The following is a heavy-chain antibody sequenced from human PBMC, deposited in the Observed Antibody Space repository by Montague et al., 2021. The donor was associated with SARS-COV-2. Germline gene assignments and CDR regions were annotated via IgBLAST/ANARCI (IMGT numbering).Heavy chain of an antibody. CDR3: ARFGSGTLEFDL. Sequence: TLSLTCTVSGASISTGIYYWSWIRQPAGKGLEWIGRIRTTGHTDYXSSLESRVFMSVDTSTNQFSLSLTSVTAVDTAVYFCARFGSGTLEFDLWGQGTLVTVSS. CDR1: GASISTGIYY. CDR2: IRTTGHT. J-gene: IGHJ4*02. V-gene: IGHV4-61*02. D-gene: IGHD1-26*01.